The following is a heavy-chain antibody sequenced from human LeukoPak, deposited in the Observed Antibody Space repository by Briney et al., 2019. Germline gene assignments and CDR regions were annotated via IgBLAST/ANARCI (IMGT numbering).Heavy chain of an antibody. CDR3: ARDSSTGAFGI. J-gene: IGHJ3*02. V-gene: IGHV3-30*04. CDR2: ISYDGSNK. CDR1: GFTFSSYA. D-gene: IGHD1-14*01. Sequence: PGGSLRLSCAASGFTFSSYAMHWVRQAPGKGLEWVAVISYDGSNKYYADSVKGRFTISRDNSKNTLYLQMNSLRAEDTAVYYCARDSSTGAFGIWGQGTMVTVSS.